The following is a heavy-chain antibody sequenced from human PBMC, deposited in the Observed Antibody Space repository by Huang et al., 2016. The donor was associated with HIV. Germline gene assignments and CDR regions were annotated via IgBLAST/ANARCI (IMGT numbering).Heavy chain of an antibody. CDR2: IYKSGST. J-gene: IGHJ3*02. CDR3: ARNGGDSSGFYDVGAFDI. V-gene: IGHV4-59*01. CDR1: GGSISDYY. D-gene: IGHD6-19*01. Sequence: QVHLQESGPGLVKPSKTLSLTCTVSGGSISDYYWSWIRQPPGKGLEWIGFIYKSGSTTYNPSLKSRVTISVDTSKNQFSLTLKSMTAADTAVYFCARNGGDSSGFYDVGAFDIWGQGTMVTVSS.